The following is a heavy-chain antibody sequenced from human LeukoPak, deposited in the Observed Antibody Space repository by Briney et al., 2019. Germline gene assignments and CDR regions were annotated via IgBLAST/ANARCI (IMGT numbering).Heavy chain of an antibody. V-gene: IGHV1-46*01. J-gene: IGHJ4*02. D-gene: IGHD3-9*01. CDR3: ARAPPIYDILTGYHEHFDY. CDR1: GYTFTSYY. CDR2: INPSGGST. Sequence: GASVKVSCKASGYTFTSYYMHWVRQAPGQGLEWMGIINPSGGSTSYAQKFQGRVTMTRDMSTSTVYMELSSLRSEDTAVYYCARAPPIYDILTGYHEHFDYWGRGTLVTVSS.